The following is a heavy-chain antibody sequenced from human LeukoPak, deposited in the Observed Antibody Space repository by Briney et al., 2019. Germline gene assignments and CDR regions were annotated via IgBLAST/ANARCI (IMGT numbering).Heavy chain of an antibody. CDR3: AKAAVGNVFSFDY. V-gene: IGHV3-23*01. CDR1: GFTFSSYS. J-gene: IGHJ4*02. CDR2: IRGSGDRT. D-gene: IGHD1-26*01. Sequence: GGSLRLSCAASGFTFSSYSMNWVRQAPGEGREWVSGIRGSGDRTFYADSVKGRFTISRDNSENTVYLQMSSLRVEDTAVYYCAKAAVGNVFSFDYWGQGSLVTVSS.